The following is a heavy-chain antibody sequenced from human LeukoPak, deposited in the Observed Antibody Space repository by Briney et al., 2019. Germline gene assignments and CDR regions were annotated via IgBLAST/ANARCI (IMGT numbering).Heavy chain of an antibody. CDR2: IKPDGSEI. Sequence: GGSLRLSCAASGFSFSRYWMSWVRQAPVRGLEWVANIKPDGSEIYYVDSVKGRFTISRDNAKNAVYLQMNSLRAEDTALYYCAKDQTSPALRVWTPTGYFDYWGQGTLVTVSS. V-gene: IGHV3-7*03. CDR1: GFSFSRYW. J-gene: IGHJ4*02. D-gene: IGHD2-2*01. CDR3: AKDQTSPALRVWTPTGYFDY.